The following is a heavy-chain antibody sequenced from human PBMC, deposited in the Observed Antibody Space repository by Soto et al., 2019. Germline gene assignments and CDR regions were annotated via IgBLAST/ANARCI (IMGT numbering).Heavy chain of an antibody. CDR2: INPSGGST. CDR3: ARVRRGAVTLTPDFDY. D-gene: IGHD4-4*01. Sequence: ASVKVSCKASGYTFTSYYMHWVRQAPGQGLEWMGIINPSGGSTSYAQKFQGRVTMTRDTSTSTVYMELSSLRSEDTAVYYCARVRRGAVTLTPDFDYWGQGTLVTVS. J-gene: IGHJ4*02. V-gene: IGHV1-46*01. CDR1: GYTFTSYY.